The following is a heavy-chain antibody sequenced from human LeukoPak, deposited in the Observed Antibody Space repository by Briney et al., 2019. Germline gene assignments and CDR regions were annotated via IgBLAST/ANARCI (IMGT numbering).Heavy chain of an antibody. V-gene: IGHV1-46*01. D-gene: IGHD6-13*01. CDR3: ARDLVEAAAGPEYFQH. Sequence: GASVKVSCKASGSTFTDYYIHWLRQAPGQGLEWMGIINPSGGSTSYAQKFQGRVTMTRDTSTSTVYMELSSLRSEDTAVYYCARDLVEAAAGPEYFQHWGQGTLVTVSS. CDR1: GSTFTDYY. J-gene: IGHJ1*01. CDR2: INPSGGST.